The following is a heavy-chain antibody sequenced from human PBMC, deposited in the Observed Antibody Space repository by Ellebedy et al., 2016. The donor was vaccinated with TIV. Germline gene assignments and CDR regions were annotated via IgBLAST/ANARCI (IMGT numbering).Heavy chain of an antibody. CDR2: IKEDGSEA. CDR3: SFSRLVPY. V-gene: IGHV3-7*03. D-gene: IGHD6-19*01. Sequence: GESLKISCAASGFTFSGYWMSWVRQAPGKGLEWVANIKEDGSEAYYVDSVKGRFTISRDNAKNSLYLQMSNLSAEDTAVYYCSFSRLVPYWGQGTLVTVSS. J-gene: IGHJ4*02. CDR1: GFTFSGYW.